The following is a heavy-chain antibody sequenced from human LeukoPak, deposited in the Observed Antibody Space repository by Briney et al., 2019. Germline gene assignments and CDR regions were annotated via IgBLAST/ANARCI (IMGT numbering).Heavy chain of an antibody. Sequence: TGGSLRLSCAASGFTFSSYTMHWVRQAPGKGLEWVAVISFDGSNTYYADSVKGRFTISRDNSKNTLYLQMNSLRTEDTAVYYCAKVPHSWGLFDSWGQGTLSPSPQ. D-gene: IGHD3-16*01. J-gene: IGHJ4*02. CDR3: AKVPHSWGLFDS. V-gene: IGHV3-30-3*01. CDR1: GFTFSSYT. CDR2: ISFDGSNT.